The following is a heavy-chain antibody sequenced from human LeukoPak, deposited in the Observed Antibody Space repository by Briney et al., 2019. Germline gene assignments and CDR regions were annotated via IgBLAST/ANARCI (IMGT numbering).Heavy chain of an antibody. D-gene: IGHD2-2*01. CDR1: GFTFSSHW. CDR2: INAGGSAT. V-gene: IGHV3-74*01. J-gene: IGHJ5*02. Sequence: GGSLRLSCAASGFTFSSHWMHWVRQAPEKGLVGVSHINAGGSATYYAASVKGRFTISRDNARNTLYLQMHSLTAEDTGVYYCVRGALRDCSYTSCTRGNWFDPWGQGTLVTVSS. CDR3: VRGALRDCSYTSCTRGNWFDP.